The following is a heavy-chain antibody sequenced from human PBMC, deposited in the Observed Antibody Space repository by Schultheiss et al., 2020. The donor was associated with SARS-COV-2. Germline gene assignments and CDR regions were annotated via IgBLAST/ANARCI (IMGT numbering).Heavy chain of an antibody. CDR3: ARLRGTRFDY. J-gene: IGHJ4*02. V-gene: IGHV4-39*07. CDR1: GGSISSSSYY. Sequence: SQTLSLTCTVSGGSISSSSYYWSWIRQPPGKGLEWIGSIYYSGSTYYNPSLKSRVTISVDTSKNQFSLKLSSVTAADTAVYYCARLRGTRFDYWGQGTLVTVSS. CDR2: IYYSGST. D-gene: IGHD1-14*01.